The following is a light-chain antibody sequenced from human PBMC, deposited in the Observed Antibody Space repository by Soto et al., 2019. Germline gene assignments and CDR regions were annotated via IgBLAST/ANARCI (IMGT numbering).Light chain of an antibody. CDR3: QQSYSTPRA. CDR1: QSISLY. CDR2: SAS. J-gene: IGKJ1*01. V-gene: IGKV1-39*01. Sequence: DIQMTQSPSSLSASVGDRVTITCRASQSISLYLNWYQQNPRQAPKLLIYSASRLQCGVPPRLRGSGSGTDFTLTISRLQAEDFATCYCQQSYSTPRAFGQGTQLDI.